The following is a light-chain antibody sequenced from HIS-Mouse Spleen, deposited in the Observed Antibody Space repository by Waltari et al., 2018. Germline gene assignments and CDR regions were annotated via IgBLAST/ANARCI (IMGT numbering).Light chain of an antibody. V-gene: IGKV1-9*01. J-gene: IGKJ2*01. CDR2: AAS. Sequence: IRMTQSPSFLSASVGDRVTITCLASQGISSYLAWYQQKPGKAPKLLIYAASTLQSGVPSRFSGSGSGTEFTLTISSLQPEDFATYYCQQLNSYPHTFGQGTKLEIK. CDR3: QQLNSYPHT. CDR1: QGISSY.